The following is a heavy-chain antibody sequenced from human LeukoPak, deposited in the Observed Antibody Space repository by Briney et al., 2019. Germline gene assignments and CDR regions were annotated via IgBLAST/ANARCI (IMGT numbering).Heavy chain of an antibody. CDR3: ARDRSITFGGVIAH. J-gene: IGHJ4*02. D-gene: IGHD3-16*02. CDR2: ISSSSSYI. CDR1: GFTFSSYS. Sequence: GGSLRLSCAASGFTFSSYSINWVRQAPGKGLEWVSSISSSSSYIYYADSVKGRFTISRDNAKNSLYLQMNSLRAEDTAVYYCARDRSITFGGVIAHWGQGTLVTVSS. V-gene: IGHV3-21*01.